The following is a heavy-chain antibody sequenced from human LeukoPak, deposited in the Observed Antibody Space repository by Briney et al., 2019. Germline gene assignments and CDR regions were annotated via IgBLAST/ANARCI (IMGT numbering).Heavy chain of an antibody. J-gene: IGHJ4*02. CDR3: ARSMVRGLITPFDD. CDR2: IYYSGST. CDR1: GGSISSGGYY. V-gene: IGHV4-31*03. D-gene: IGHD3-10*01. Sequence: SQTLSLTCTVSGGSISSGGYYWSWIRQHPGKGLEWIGYIYYSGSTYYNPSLKSRVTISVDTSKNQFSLKLSSVTAADTAVYYCARSMVRGLITPFDDWGQGTLVTVSS.